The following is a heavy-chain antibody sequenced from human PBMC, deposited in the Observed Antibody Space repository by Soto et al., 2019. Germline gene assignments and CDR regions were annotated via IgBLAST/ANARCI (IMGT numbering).Heavy chain of an antibody. CDR2: ITSDGKSK. Sequence: LRLSCAASGFNFSNHWMHWVRQRPAEGLVWVSRITSDGKSKAYAESVKGRFAISRDNAKNTLYLQMNGLTAEGTAVYYCARESGDWPLNWFDPWGQGTLVTVSS. CDR1: GFNFSNHW. J-gene: IGHJ5*02. V-gene: IGHV3-74*01. CDR3: ARESGDWPLNWFDP. D-gene: IGHD2-21*02.